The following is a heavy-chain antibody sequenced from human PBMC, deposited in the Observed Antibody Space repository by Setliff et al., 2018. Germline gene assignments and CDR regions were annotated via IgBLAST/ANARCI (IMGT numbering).Heavy chain of an antibody. CDR3: ARVTGFSYMDV. J-gene: IGHJ6*03. Sequence: PSETLSLTCTVSGDSISSRPFYWGWFRQPAGKELEWIGQIYTSWSTIYNPSLKSRVTISVDKSKNQFSLKLNSVTGADTAVYYCARVTGFSYMDVWGKGTTVTVSS. V-gene: IGHV4-61*09. D-gene: IGHD3-3*01. CDR1: GDSISSRPFY. CDR2: IYTSWST.